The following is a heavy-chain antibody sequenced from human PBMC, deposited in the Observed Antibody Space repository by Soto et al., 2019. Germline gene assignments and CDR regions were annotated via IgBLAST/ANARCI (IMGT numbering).Heavy chain of an antibody. CDR2: ISAYNGNT. V-gene: IGHV1-18*04. CDR1: GYTFTSYG. Sequence: ASVKVSCKASGYTFTSYGISWVRQAPGQGLEWMGWISAYNGNTNYAQKLQGRVTMTTDTSTSTAYMELRSLRSDDTAVYYCARDGARYNIVVVVAATPGYYYYGMDVWGQGTTVTVSS. D-gene: IGHD2-15*01. CDR3: ARDGARYNIVVVVAATPGYYYYGMDV. J-gene: IGHJ6*02.